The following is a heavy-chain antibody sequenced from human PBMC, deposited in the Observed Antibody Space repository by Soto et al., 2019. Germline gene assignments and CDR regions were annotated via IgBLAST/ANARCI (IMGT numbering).Heavy chain of an antibody. CDR1: GFTFSTFS. J-gene: IGHJ3*02. CDR3: AKYYYGSGSIRAFDI. Sequence: PGGSLRLSCAASGFTFSTFSMNWVRQAPGKGLEWVSYISTSSATIYYADSVKGRFTISRDNSKTTLYLQMNSLRAEDTAVYYCAKYYYGSGSIRAFDIWGQGTMVTVSS. CDR2: ISTSSATI. V-gene: IGHV3-48*01. D-gene: IGHD3-10*01.